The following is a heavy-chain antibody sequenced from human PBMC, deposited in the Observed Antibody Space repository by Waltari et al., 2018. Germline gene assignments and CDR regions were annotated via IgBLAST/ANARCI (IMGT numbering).Heavy chain of an antibody. D-gene: IGHD3-3*01. CDR3: ATTPIFGVANWFDP. V-gene: IGHV4-38-2*01. J-gene: IGHJ5*02. CDR1: GYSISSGYY. CDR2: IYHGGST. Sequence: QVQLQESGPGLVKPSETLSLNCAVSGYSISSGYYWGWIRQPPGKGLECIGSIYHGGSTYYNPSLKSRVTISVDTSKNQFSLKLSSVTAADTAVYYCATTPIFGVANWFDPWGQGTLVTVSS.